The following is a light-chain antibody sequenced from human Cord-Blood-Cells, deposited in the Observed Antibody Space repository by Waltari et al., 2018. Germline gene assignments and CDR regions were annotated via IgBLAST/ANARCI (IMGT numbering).Light chain of an antibody. CDR3: CSEAGSSTGV. V-gene: IGLV2-23*01. CDR2: EGS. Sequence: QSALTQPASVSGSPGQSITISCTGTSSDVGRYNLVSWYQQHPAKAPNLMIYEGSKQRSGVSNRCFGCKTGDTASLITSGLQAEDEADDYCCSEAGSSTGVFGGGTKLTVL. CDR1: SSDVGRYNL. J-gene: IGLJ3*02.